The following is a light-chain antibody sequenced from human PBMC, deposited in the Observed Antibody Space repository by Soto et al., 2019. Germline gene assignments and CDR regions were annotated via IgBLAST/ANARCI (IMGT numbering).Light chain of an antibody. V-gene: IGLV8-61*01. CDR3: ALYVVTGTVV. CDR1: SGSVLTSYY. CDR2: STN. Sequence: QTVVSQEPSFSVSPGGTVTLTCGLTSGSVLTSYYPTWYQQTPGQAPRTLIYSTNIRSSGVPDRFSGSILGNKAALTITGAQADDESVYYCALYVVTGTVVFGGGTKLTVL. J-gene: IGLJ2*01.